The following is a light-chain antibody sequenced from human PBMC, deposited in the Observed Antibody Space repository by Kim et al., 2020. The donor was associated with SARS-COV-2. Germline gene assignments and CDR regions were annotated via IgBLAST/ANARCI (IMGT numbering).Light chain of an antibody. CDR3: QQFYDVPLT. V-gene: IGKV1-33*01. J-gene: IGKJ4*01. Sequence: DIQLTQSPSSLSAYIGDRVTITCQASHDISNYLNWYQQKPGKAPKILIYDASNLGTGVPSRFSGSGSGTHFTFTISSLQPEDIATYHCQQFYDVPLTFGGGTKVDIK. CDR1: HDISNY. CDR2: DAS.